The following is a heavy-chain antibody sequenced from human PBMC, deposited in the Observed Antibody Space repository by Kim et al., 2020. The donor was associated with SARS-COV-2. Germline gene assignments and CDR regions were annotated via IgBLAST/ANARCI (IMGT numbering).Heavy chain of an antibody. D-gene: IGHD3-3*01. J-gene: IGHJ6*02. CDR3: AKDPDHLITIFGGEEGDGMDV. Sequence: GGSLRLSCAASGFTFSSYAMSWVRQAPGKGLEWVSAISGSGGSTYYADSVKGRFTISRDNSKNTLYLQMNSLRAEDTAVYYCAKDPDHLITIFGGEEGDGMDVWGQGTTVTVSS. CDR1: GFTFSSYA. V-gene: IGHV3-23*01. CDR2: ISGSGGST.